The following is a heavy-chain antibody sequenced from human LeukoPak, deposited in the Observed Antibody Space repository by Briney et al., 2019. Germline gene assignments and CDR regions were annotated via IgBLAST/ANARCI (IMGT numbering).Heavy chain of an antibody. V-gene: IGHV4-59*02. J-gene: IGHJ3*02. CDR1: GGCVAPYY. Sequence: SETLSLTCSVCGGCVAPYYWNWIRQSPGKGLEWIGYIHYSISTKYNPSLESRVTISVDMSRDQFSLKLNLETNSVRAVDYCARDYSDYDDAFLIWGQGTMVSVSS. CDR2: IHYSIST. CDR3: ARDYSDYDDAFLI. D-gene: IGHD5-12*01.